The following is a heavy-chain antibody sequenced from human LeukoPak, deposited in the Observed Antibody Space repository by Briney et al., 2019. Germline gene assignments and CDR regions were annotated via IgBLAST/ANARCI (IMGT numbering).Heavy chain of an antibody. CDR1: GFTFSSYG. J-gene: IGHJ4*02. D-gene: IGHD1-26*01. CDR2: IWYDGSNK. CDR3: ARDRGSYYDY. V-gene: IGHV3-33*01. Sequence: GGSLRLSCAASGFTFSSYGMHWVRQAPGKGLEWVAVIWYDGSNKYYADSVKSRFTISRDNSKNTLYLQMNSLRAGDTAVYYCARDRGSYYDYWGQGTLVTVSS.